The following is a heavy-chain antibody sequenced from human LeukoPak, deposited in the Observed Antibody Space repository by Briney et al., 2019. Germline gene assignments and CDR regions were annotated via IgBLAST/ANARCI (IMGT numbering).Heavy chain of an antibody. J-gene: IGHJ5*02. CDR1: GYTFTNYG. D-gene: IGHD1-26*01. Sequence: ASVKVSCKASGYTFTNYGISWVRQAPGQGLEWMGWISTNSDIRTYAQTLQGRFTMTTDTATTTAYMELNNLTFDDTAVYYCTRDWDAMNNCFDPWGQGTPVTVSS. CDR2: ISTNSDIR. CDR3: TRDWDAMNNCFDP. V-gene: IGHV1-18*01.